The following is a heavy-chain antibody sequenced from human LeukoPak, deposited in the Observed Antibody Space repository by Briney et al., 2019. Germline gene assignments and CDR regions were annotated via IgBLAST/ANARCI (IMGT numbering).Heavy chain of an antibody. D-gene: IGHD5-24*01. V-gene: IGHV4-59*01. Sequence: SETLSLTCTVSGGSISSYYWSWIRQPPGKGLEWIGYIYDSGSTNYNPSLKSRVTISVDTSKNQFSLKLSSVTAADTAVYYCARVSETEMATIIGVDAFDIWGQGTMVTASS. CDR3: ARVSETEMATIIGVDAFDI. J-gene: IGHJ3*02. CDR2: IYDSGST. CDR1: GGSISSYY.